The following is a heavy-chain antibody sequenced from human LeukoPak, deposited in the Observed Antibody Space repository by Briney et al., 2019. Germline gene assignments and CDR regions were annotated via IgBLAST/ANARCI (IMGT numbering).Heavy chain of an antibody. Sequence: GASVKVPCKASGYTFTSYYMHWVRQAPGQGLEWMGIINPSGGGTSYAQNFQGRVTMTRDTSTSTVYMELSSLKSEDTAVYYCARFHSSLHTAGDYWGQGTLVTVSS. V-gene: IGHV1-46*01. CDR2: INPSGGGT. CDR3: ARFHSSLHTAGDY. J-gene: IGHJ4*02. D-gene: IGHD5-18*01. CDR1: GYTFTSYY.